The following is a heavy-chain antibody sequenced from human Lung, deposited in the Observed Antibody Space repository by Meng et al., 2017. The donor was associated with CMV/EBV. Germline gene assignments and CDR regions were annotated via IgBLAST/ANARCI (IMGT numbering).Heavy chain of an antibody. CDR1: GSSFGYYG. D-gene: IGHD6-13*01. Sequence: SVTVSCQASGSSFGYYGISWVRQAPGQGLEGMGVIIAIIGITKYARRFQGRVTITADTSTSTAYMELSSLRSEDTAMYYCARERDSSSWFDGYWGQGTLVTVSS. V-gene: IGHV1-69*10. CDR2: IIAIIGIT. CDR3: ARERDSSSWFDGY. J-gene: IGHJ4*02.